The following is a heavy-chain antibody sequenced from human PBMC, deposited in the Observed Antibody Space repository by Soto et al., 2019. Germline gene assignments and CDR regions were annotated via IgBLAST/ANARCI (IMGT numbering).Heavy chain of an antibody. D-gene: IGHD2-2*01. Sequence: VQLVQSGAEVRKPGSSVKVSCKASGGDFKNFIIAWVRQAPGHGLEWMRGVIPIFGTPNFVQKFQDRAKITADEATSTTYMELRSLRSEDPAVYYCARVGSCLSSSCLYYGMDVWGQGTTVIVSS. CDR1: GGDFKNFI. V-gene: IGHV1-69*01. CDR3: ARVGSCLSSSCLYYGMDV. J-gene: IGHJ6*02. CDR2: VIPIFGTP.